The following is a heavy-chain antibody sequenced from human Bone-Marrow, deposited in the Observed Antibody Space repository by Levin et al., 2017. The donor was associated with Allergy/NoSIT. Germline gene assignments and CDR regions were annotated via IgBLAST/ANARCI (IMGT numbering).Heavy chain of an antibody. V-gene: IGHV1-69*01. CDR1: GGTFSSYA. D-gene: IGHD5-12*01. CDR3: ARGTIVATTTGTRRNWFDP. CDR2: IIPIFGTA. J-gene: IGHJ5*02. Sequence: PGESLKISCKASGGTFSSYAISWVRQAPGQGLEWMGGIIPIFGTANYAQKFQGRVTITADESTSTAYMELSSVRSEDTAVYYCARGTIVATTTGTRRNWFDPWGQGTLVTVSS.